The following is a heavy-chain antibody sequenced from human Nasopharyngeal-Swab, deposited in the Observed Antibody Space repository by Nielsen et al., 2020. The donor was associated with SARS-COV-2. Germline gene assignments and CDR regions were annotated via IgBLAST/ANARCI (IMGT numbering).Heavy chain of an antibody. V-gene: IGHV3-30*18. CDR1: GFTFSSYG. D-gene: IGHD6-13*01. Sequence: GESLKISCAASGFTFSSYGMHWVRQAPGKGLEWVAVISYDGSNKYYADSVKGRFTISRDNSKNTLYLQMNSLRAEDTAVYYCAKDGSIAAAGDYYYYGMDVWGQGTTVTVSS. J-gene: IGHJ6*02. CDR2: ISYDGSNK. CDR3: AKDGSIAAAGDYYYYGMDV.